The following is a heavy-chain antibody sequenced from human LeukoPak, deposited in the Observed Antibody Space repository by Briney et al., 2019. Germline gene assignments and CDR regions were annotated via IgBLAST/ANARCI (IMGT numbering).Heavy chain of an antibody. D-gene: IGHD1-20*01. CDR1: GGSISDYY. CDR2: IYYSGSN. Sequence: SETLSLTCTVSGGSISDYYWSWIRQSPGKGLEWIWYIYYSGSNNYNPSLKSRVTISVDTSKNQFSLKLSSVTAADTAVYYCARGITGTSAKYYYYYYMDVWGKGTTVTISS. CDR3: ARGITGTSAKYYYYYYMDV. V-gene: IGHV4-59*01. J-gene: IGHJ6*03.